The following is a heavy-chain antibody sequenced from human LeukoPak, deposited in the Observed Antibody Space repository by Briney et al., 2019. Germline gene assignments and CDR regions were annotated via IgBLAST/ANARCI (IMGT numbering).Heavy chain of an antibody. CDR1: GYTFSSYW. D-gene: IGHD4-17*01. Sequence: GESLKISCEGSGYTFSSYWIAWVRQMPGKGLEYMGIIYPGDLDTRYSPSFQGQVTISADKSISTAYLQWSSLKASDTAMYYCARAHDYGASSWFDPWGQGTLVTVSS. CDR3: ARAHDYGASSWFDP. CDR2: IYPGDLDT. J-gene: IGHJ5*02. V-gene: IGHV5-51*01.